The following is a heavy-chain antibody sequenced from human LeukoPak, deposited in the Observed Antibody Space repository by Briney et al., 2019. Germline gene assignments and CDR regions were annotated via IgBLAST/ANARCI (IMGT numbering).Heavy chain of an antibody. CDR2: IYSSGNS. CDR3: ARRGIWDLQIGNWFDP. D-gene: IGHD3-16*01. CDR1: GDSITTNSYW. Sequence: SETLSLTCSLSGDSITTNSYWWGWIRQSPGQGPQWIVSIYSSGNSYYNPSLKSRATILPDTSKNQYSLRLTSVTAADTAVYYCARRGIWDLQIGNWFDPWGQGILVTVS. V-gene: IGHV4-39*01. J-gene: IGHJ5*02.